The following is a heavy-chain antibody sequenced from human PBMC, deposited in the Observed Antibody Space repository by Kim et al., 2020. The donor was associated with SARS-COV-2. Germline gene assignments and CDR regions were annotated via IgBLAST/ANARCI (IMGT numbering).Heavy chain of an antibody. Sequence: GGSLRLFCAASGFSFRSYGMHWVRQAPGKGLEWVAVIWHDGNNKYYGVSVKGRFTISRDDSKNTLYLQMFSLRAEDTAVYYCARNFGGRIAASGKYGMD. CDR3: ARNFGGRIAASGKYGMD. D-gene: IGHD6-13*01. V-gene: IGHV3-33*01. J-gene: IGHJ6*01. CDR1: GFSFRSYG. CDR2: IWHDGNNK.